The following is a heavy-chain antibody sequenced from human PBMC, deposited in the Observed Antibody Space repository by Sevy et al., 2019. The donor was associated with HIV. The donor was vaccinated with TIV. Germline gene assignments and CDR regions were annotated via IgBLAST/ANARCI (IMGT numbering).Heavy chain of an antibody. Sequence: GGSLRLSCAASGFTFSSHSMNWVRQAPGKGLEWVSSISSSSSYIYYADSVKGRFTISRDNAKNSLYLQMNSLRAEDTAVYYCARLEYVSTSGAFDIWCQGTMVTVSS. V-gene: IGHV3-21*01. CDR1: GFTFSSHS. CDR3: ARLEYVSTSGAFDI. CDR2: ISSSSSYI. J-gene: IGHJ3*02. D-gene: IGHD6-6*01.